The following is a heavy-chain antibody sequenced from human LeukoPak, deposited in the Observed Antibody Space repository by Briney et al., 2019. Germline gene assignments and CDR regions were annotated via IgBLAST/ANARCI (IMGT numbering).Heavy chain of an antibody. CDR1: GFTVSSNY. Sequence: GGSLRLSCAASGFTVSSNYMSWVRQAPGKGLEWVSVIYSGGSTYYADSVKGRFTISRDNSKNTLYLQMNSLRAEDTAVYYCARVGNDPFNYYIDVWGQGTTVTVSS. D-gene: IGHD3-16*01. V-gene: IGHV3-53*01. CDR3: ARVGNDPFNYYIDV. J-gene: IGHJ6*03. CDR2: IYSGGST.